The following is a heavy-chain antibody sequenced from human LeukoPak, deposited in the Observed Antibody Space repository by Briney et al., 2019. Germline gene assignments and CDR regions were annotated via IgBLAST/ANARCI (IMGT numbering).Heavy chain of an antibody. D-gene: IGHD4-17*01. V-gene: IGHV3-23*01. CDR2: ISGSGGST. Sequence: AGGSLRLSCAASGFTFSSYAMSWVRQAPGKGLEWVSAISGSGGSTYYADSVKGRFTISRDSSKNTLYLQMNSLRAEDTAVYYCAKGGDGDYAFHYWGQGTLVTVSS. CDR3: AKGGDGDYAFHY. J-gene: IGHJ4*02. CDR1: GFTFSSYA.